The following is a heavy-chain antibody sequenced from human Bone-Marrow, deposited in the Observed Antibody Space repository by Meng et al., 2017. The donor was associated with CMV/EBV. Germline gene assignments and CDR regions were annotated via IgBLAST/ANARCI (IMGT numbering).Heavy chain of an antibody. CDR2: ISYDGINT. V-gene: IGHV3-30*03. D-gene: IGHD6-6*01. Sequence: GESLKISCKASGFSLSGYSMHWVRQAPGKGLDWVAVISYDGINTFYVDSVKGRFTIYRDNSKNTLYLQVNSLTAEDTAVYYCARVKATRLDSPFYNGMDVWGQGTTVTVSS. CDR3: ARVKATRLDSPFYNGMDV. J-gene: IGHJ6*02. CDR1: GFSLSGYS.